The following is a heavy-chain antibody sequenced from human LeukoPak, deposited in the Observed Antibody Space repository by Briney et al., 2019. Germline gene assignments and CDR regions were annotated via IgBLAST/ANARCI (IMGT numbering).Heavy chain of an antibody. CDR2: IYSGGST. D-gene: IGHD3-10*01. V-gene: IGHV3-53*01. Sequence: GCLRLSCAASGFTVSSNYMSWVRQAPGKGLEWVSVIYSGGSTYYADSVKGRFTISRDNSKNTLYLQMNSLRAEDTAVYYCARTFPGGSGYLRYWGQGTLVTVSS. CDR1: GFTVSSNY. CDR3: ARTFPGGSGYLRY. J-gene: IGHJ4*02.